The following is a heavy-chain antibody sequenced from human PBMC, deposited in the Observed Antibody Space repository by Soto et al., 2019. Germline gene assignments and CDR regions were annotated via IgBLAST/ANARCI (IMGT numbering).Heavy chain of an antibody. V-gene: IGHV1-18*01. J-gene: IGHJ4*02. CDR3: ASWTFGSGSPTGY. CDR2: IGTYYGNT. Sequence: QVHLVQSGAEMKKPGASAKVSCKASGYTLTSYGISWVRQAPGQGLEWMGWIGTYYGNTNYAQKFQDRVTMTRDTSTNTAYMELRSLTSDDTAVYYCASWTFGSGSPTGYWGQGTLVTVSS. CDR1: GYTLTSYG. D-gene: IGHD3-10*01.